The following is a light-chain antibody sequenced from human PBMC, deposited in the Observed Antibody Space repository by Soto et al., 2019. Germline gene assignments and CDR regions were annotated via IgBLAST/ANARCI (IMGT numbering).Light chain of an antibody. CDR3: RSIAGPNRES. Sequence: QSALTQPPSASGSPGQSVTISCTGTSRDVGGYNYVSWYQQHPGKAPKLMIYEVSKRPSGVPDRFSGSKSGNTASLTVAGAQGWEGAEYYCRSIAGPNRESFRTGT. CDR1: SRDVGGYNY. CDR2: EVS. J-gene: IGLJ1*01. V-gene: IGLV2-8*01.